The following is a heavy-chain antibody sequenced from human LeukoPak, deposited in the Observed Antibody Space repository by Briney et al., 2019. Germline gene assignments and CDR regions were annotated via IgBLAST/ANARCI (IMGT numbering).Heavy chain of an antibody. Sequence: ASVKVSCKVSGYTLTELSMQWVRQAPGKGLEWMGGFDPEHGETIYAQKFQGRVTMTEDTSTDTAYMELSNLRSEDTAVYYCARIPYSGSYLVDAFDIWGQGTMATVSS. CDR2: FDPEHGET. V-gene: IGHV1-24*01. CDR3: ARIPYSGSYLVDAFDI. D-gene: IGHD1-26*01. J-gene: IGHJ3*02. CDR1: GYTLTELS.